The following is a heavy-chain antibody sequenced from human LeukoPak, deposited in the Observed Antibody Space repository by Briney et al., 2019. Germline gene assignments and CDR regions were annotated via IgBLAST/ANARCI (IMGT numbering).Heavy chain of an antibody. V-gene: IGHV1-69*02. CDR2: IIPILGIA. Sequence: ASVKVSCKASGGTFSSYTISWVRQAPGQGLEWMGRIIPILGIANYAQKFQGRVTITADKSTSTAYVELSSLRSEDTAVYYCASLERYCSSTSCSKGKNWFDPWGQGTLVTVSS. CDR3: ASLERYCSSTSCSKGKNWFDP. D-gene: IGHD2-2*01. CDR1: GGTFSSYT. J-gene: IGHJ5*02.